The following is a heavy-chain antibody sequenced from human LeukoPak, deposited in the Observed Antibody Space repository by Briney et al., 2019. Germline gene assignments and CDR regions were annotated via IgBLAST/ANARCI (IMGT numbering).Heavy chain of an antibody. CDR2: ISAYNGNT. D-gene: IGHD3-22*01. Sequence: GASVKVSCKASGYTFTSYGISWVRQAPGQGLEWMGWISAYNGNTNYAQKLQGRVTMTTDTSTSTAYMELRSLRSDDTAVYYCASGYYDSSGYPDFDYWGQGTLVTVSS. V-gene: IGHV1-18*01. CDR3: ASGYYDSSGYPDFDY. J-gene: IGHJ4*02. CDR1: GYTFTSYG.